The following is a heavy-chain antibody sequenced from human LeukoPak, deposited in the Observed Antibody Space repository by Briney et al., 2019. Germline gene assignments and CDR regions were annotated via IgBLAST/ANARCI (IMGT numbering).Heavy chain of an antibody. CDR3: AKVALTGYSSGWLDY. Sequence: GRSPRPSCAASGFTFSSYGMHWVRQAPGKGLEWVAVISYDGSNKYYADSVKGRFTISRDNSKNTLYLQMNSLRAEDTAVYYCAKVALTGYSSGWLDYWGQGTLVTVSS. D-gene: IGHD6-19*01. CDR2: ISYDGSNK. V-gene: IGHV3-30*18. CDR1: GFTFSSYG. J-gene: IGHJ4*02.